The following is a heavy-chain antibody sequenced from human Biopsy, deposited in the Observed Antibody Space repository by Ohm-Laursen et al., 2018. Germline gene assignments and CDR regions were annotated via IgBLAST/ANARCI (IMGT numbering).Heavy chain of an antibody. J-gene: IGHJ2*01. CDR2: VYYTGST. CDR3: ARDRGYYSDRTVPGYFDL. V-gene: IGHV4-59*01. CDR1: GDSINNYY. D-gene: IGHD3-22*01. Sequence: SETLSLTCTVSGDSINNYYWSWIRQPAEKGLQWIVYVYYTGSTDYNPSLQSRVTISVDTSKNHFSLRLRSVTPADTAIYYCARDRGYYSDRTVPGYFDLWGRGTLVTVSS.